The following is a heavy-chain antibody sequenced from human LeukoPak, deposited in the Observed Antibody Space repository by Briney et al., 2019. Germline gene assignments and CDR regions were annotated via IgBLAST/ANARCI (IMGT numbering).Heavy chain of an antibody. CDR1: GFTFTSYS. CDR2: ISGGGGST. CDR3: AKRKSGSSGLYYFDY. Sequence: GGSLRLSCAASGFTFTSYSMNWVRQAPGKGLEWVSTISGGGGSTYYADSVKGRFTISRDNSKNTLYLQVNSLRAEDTAVYYCAKRKSGSSGLYYFDYWGQGTLVTVSS. J-gene: IGHJ4*02. V-gene: IGHV3-23*01. D-gene: IGHD3-10*01.